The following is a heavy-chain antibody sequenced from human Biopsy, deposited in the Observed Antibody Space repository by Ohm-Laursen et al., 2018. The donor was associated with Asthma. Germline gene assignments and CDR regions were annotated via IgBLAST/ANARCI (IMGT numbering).Heavy chain of an antibody. V-gene: IGHV3-30*03. CDR2: MSCEESVQ. J-gene: IGHJ4*02. CDR3: ARDFGCGSYFVGTTFDY. Sequence: SLRLSCAASGFTFKAYGIHWVRQAPGKGLEWVAVMSCEESVQYFADSVKGRFTFSRDNSKNTLYLQMNNLRAEDSAVYYCARDFGCGSYFVGTTFDYWGQGALVTVSS. D-gene: IGHD1-26*01. CDR1: GFTFKAYG.